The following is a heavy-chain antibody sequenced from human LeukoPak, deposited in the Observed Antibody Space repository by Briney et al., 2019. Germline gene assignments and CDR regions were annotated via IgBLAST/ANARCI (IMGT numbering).Heavy chain of an antibody. J-gene: IGHJ4*02. CDR1: GGSISSYY. CDR2: IYHSGST. V-gene: IGHV4-4*02. Sequence: SETLSLTCTVSGGSISSYYWSWVRQPPGKGLEWIGEIYHSGSTNYNPSLKSRVTISVDKSKNQFSLKLSSVTAADTAVYYCARRGYCSGGSCYGYWGQGTLVTVSS. D-gene: IGHD2-15*01. CDR3: ARRGYCSGGSCYGY.